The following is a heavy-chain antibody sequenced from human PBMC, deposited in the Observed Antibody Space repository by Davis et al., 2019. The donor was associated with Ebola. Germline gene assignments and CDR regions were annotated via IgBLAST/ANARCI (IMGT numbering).Heavy chain of an antibody. CDR3: ARGVTQYDY. D-gene: IGHD3-16*02. Sequence: GGSLRLSCAASGFTFSSYGMHWVRQAPGKGLEWMAVISYDGNNKYYADSVKGRFTISRDNSKNTLYLQMNSLRAEDTAVYYCARGVTQYDYWGQGTLVTVSS. J-gene: IGHJ4*02. CDR2: ISYDGNNK. CDR1: GFTFSSYG. V-gene: IGHV3-30*12.